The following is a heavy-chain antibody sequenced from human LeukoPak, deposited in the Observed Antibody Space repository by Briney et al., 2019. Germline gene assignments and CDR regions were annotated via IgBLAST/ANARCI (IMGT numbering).Heavy chain of an antibody. CDR2: IYYSGST. J-gene: IGHJ4*02. CDR3: ARGARAGYNLEPFDY. Sequence: PSETLSLTCTVSGGSISGYSWSWIRQPPGKGLEWIGYIYYSGSTKYNPSLKSRVTISVDTSKNQFSLKLSSVTAADTAVYYCARGARAGYNLEPFDYWGQGTLVTVSS. CDR1: GGSISGYS. D-gene: IGHD5-24*01. V-gene: IGHV4-59*08.